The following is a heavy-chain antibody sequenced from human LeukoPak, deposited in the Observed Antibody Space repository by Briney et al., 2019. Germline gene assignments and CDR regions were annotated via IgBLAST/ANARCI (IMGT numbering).Heavy chain of an antibody. V-gene: IGHV4-4*07. CDR2: IDTSGST. CDR3: AREGGYSYGDAPLHFDY. CDR1: GGSISSHF. J-gene: IGHJ4*02. D-gene: IGHD5-18*01. Sequence: SETLSLTCSVSGGSISSHFWTWIRQPPGKGLEWIGRIDTSGSTNYNPSLKSRVTISVDTSKNQFSLKLSSVTAADTAVYYCAREGGYSYGDAPLHFDYWGQGTLVTVSS.